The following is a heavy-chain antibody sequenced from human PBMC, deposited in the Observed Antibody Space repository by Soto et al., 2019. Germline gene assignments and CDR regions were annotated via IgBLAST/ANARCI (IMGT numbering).Heavy chain of an antibody. D-gene: IGHD4-4*01. CDR1: GFTFSDYY. CDR2: ITSSGRNT. V-gene: IGHV3-11*01. J-gene: IGHJ6*02. CDR3: ARDLGLVLYYSSSPLSYYGMDV. Sequence: QVQLVESGGGLVKPGGSLRLSCAASGFTFSDYYMNWIRQAPGKGLEWVAYITSSGRNTYYADSVKGRFTISRDNAKNSLHLKLNRMRAEDTAVYYCARDLGLVLYYSSSPLSYYGMDVWGQGTTVTVSS.